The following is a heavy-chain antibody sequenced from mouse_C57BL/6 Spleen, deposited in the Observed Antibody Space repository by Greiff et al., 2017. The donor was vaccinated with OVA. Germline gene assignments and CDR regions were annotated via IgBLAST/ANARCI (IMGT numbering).Heavy chain of an antibody. Sequence: VQLQQSGAELVRPGASVKLSCTASGFNIKDDYMHWVKQRPEQGLEWIGWIDPENGDTEYASKFQGKATITADTSSNTAYLQLSSLTSEDTAVYYCTTPYSNPWFAYWGQGTTLTVSS. D-gene: IGHD2-5*01. V-gene: IGHV14-4*01. CDR1: GFNIKDDY. CDR2: IDPENGDT. CDR3: TTPYSNPWFAY. J-gene: IGHJ2*01.